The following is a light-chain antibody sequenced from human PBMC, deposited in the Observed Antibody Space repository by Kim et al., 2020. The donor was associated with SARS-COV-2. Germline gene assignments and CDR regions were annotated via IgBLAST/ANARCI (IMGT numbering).Light chain of an antibody. CDR1: DIGRKA. Sequence: SYELTQPLSVSVALGQTARITCGGNDIGRKAVHWYQQRPGQAPLLVIYRDSSRASGIPARFSGSNSGNTATLTIDSAQVADDADYYCQVWDINAEIFGGG. J-gene: IGLJ2*01. CDR2: RDS. CDR3: QVWDINAEI. V-gene: IGLV3-9*01.